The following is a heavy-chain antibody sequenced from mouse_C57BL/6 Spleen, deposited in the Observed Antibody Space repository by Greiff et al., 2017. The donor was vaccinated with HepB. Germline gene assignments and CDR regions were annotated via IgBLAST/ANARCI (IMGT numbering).Heavy chain of an antibody. V-gene: IGHV14-1*01. D-gene: IGHD1-1*01. Sequence: EVQLQQSGAELVKPGASVKLSCTASGFNIKDYYMHWVKQRTEQGLEWIGRIDPEDGDTEYAPKFQGKATMTADTSSNTAYLQLSSLTSEDTAVYYCTTSTVVAPYAMDYWGQGTSVTVSS. CDR1: GFNIKDYY. CDR3: TTSTVVAPYAMDY. CDR2: IDPEDGDT. J-gene: IGHJ4*01.